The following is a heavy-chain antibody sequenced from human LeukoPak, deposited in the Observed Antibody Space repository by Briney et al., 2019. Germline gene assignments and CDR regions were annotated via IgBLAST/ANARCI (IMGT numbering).Heavy chain of an antibody. CDR3: ATDLDSKYGDYLGLFDY. CDR2: FDPEDGET. V-gene: IGHV1-24*01. J-gene: IGHJ4*02. Sequence: ASVKVSCKVSGYTLTELSMHWVRQAPGKGLEWMGGFDPEDGETIYAQKFQGRVTMTEDTSTDTAYMELSSLRSEDTAVYYCATDLDSKYGDYLGLFDYWGQGTLVTVSS. D-gene: IGHD4-17*01. CDR1: GYTLTELS.